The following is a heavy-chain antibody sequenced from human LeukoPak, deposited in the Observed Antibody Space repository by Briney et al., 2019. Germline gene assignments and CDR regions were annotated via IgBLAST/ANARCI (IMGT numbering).Heavy chain of an antibody. J-gene: IGHJ4*02. Sequence: ASVKVSCKVSGYTLTELSMHWVRQAPGKGLEWMGGFDPEDGETIYAQKFQGRVTMTRDTSISTAYMELSRLRSDDTAVYYCARAFWGYNYYGSGSYYTFDYWGQGTLVTVSS. CDR3: ARAFWGYNYYGSGSYYTFDY. CDR2: FDPEDGET. V-gene: IGHV1-24*01. D-gene: IGHD3-10*01. CDR1: GYTLTELS.